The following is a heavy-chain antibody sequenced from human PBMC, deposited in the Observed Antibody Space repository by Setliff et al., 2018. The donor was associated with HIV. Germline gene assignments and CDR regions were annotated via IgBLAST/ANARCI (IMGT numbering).Heavy chain of an antibody. V-gene: IGHV4-39*07. D-gene: IGHD3-3*01. J-gene: IGHJ4*02. CDR1: GDSITSNSYY. CDR3: ARGNNDLESFDY. Sequence: SETLSLTCTVSGDSITSNSYYWGWIRQSPGKGLEWIGTMHHSGSTYYNPSLKSRVAIFIDTSKNQFSLKLTSVTAADTAVYYCARGNNDLESFDYWGQGALVTVS. CDR2: MHHSGST.